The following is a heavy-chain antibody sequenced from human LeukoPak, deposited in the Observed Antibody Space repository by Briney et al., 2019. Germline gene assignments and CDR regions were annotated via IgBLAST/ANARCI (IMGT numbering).Heavy chain of an antibody. D-gene: IGHD5-18*01. CDR2: IIPIFGTA. Sequence: SVKVSCKASGGTFSSYAISWVRQAPGQGLEWMGGIIPIFGTANYAQKFQGRVTITADESTSTAYMELSSLRSEDTAVYYCARVIEPYTPMVGFVEDWGQGTLVTVSS. V-gene: IGHV1-69*13. CDR1: GGTFSSYA. CDR3: ARVIEPYTPMVGFVED. J-gene: IGHJ4*02.